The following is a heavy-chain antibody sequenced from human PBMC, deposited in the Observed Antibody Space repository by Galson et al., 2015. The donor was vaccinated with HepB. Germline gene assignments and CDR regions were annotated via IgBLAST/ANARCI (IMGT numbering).Heavy chain of an antibody. D-gene: IGHD2-15*01. Sequence: SLRLSCAASGFTFSSYNMNWVRQAPGKGLEWVSYISSSSGTIYYTDSVKGRFTISRDNAKNSLYLQMNSLRAEDTAVYYCVSGGPDAFDFWGQGTMVTVSS. CDR1: GFTFSSYN. V-gene: IGHV3-48*01. CDR2: ISSSSGTI. J-gene: IGHJ3*01. CDR3: VSGGPDAFDF.